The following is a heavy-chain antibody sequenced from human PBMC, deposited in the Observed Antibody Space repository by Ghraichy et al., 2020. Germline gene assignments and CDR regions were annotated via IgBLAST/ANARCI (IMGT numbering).Heavy chain of an antibody. J-gene: IGHJ4*01. CDR3: ARPYYDFWSGKFGPYYLDY. V-gene: IGHV4-39*01. D-gene: IGHD3-3*01. Sequence: ECIWSIYYIGSTYYNPSLKSRVTISVDTSKNQFSLNLSSVTAADTAVYYCARPYYDFWSGKFGPYYLDYWG. CDR2: IYYIGST.